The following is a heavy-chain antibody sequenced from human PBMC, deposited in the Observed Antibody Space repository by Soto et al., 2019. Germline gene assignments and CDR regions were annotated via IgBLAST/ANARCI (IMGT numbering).Heavy chain of an antibody. D-gene: IGHD4-17*01. V-gene: IGHV2-5*02. Sequence: QITLKESGPTLVKPTQTLTLTCTFSGFSLSTSGVGVGWIRQPPGKALEWLALIYWDDDKRYSPSLKGRLTSTKDPSKNQVVLTMTNMDPVDSATYYCAHRPTAPHYGPGAFDLWGQGTMVTVSS. CDR2: IYWDDDK. CDR1: GFSLSTSGVG. CDR3: AHRPTAPHYGPGAFDL. J-gene: IGHJ3*01.